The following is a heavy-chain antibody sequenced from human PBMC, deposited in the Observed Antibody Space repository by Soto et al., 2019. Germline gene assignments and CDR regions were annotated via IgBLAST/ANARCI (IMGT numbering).Heavy chain of an antibody. CDR2: IYYSGST. CDR1: GGSISSGDYY. Sequence: PSETLSLTCTVSGGSISSGDYYWSWIRQPPGKGLEWIGYIYYSGSTYYNPSLKSRVTISVDTSKNQFSLKLSSVTAADTALYYCSRHYCSGGSCYYYGMDVWGQGTTVTVSS. D-gene: IGHD2-15*01. V-gene: IGHV4-30-4*01. CDR3: SRHYCSGGSCYYYGMDV. J-gene: IGHJ6*02.